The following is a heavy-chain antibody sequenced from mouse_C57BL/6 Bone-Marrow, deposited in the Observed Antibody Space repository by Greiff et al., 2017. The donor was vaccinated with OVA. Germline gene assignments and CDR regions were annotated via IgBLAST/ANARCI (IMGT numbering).Heavy chain of an antibody. D-gene: IGHD2-5*01. CDR3: ARGYYSNGWYFDV. CDR2: IRSKSNNYAT. J-gene: IGHJ1*03. V-gene: IGHV10-1*01. CDR1: GFSFNTYA. Sequence: EVQRVESGGGLVQPKGSLKLSCAASGFSFNTYAMNWVRQAPGKGLEWVARIRSKSNNYATYYADSVKDRFTISRDDSESMLYLQMNNLKTEDTAMYYCARGYYSNGWYFDVWGTGTTVTVSS.